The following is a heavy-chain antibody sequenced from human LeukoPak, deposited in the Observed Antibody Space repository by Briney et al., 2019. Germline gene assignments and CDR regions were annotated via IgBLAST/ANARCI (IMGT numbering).Heavy chain of an antibody. V-gene: IGHV4-39*01. CDR1: GGSISSSSYY. CDR2: IYYSGST. J-gene: IGHJ4*02. D-gene: IGHD3-9*01. CDR3: ERLPRSGVNFESYYFDY. Sequence: SETLSLTCTVSGGSISSSSYYWGWIRQPPGKGLEWIGSIYYSGSTYYNPSLKSRVTISVDTSKNQFSLKLTSVTAADTAVYYCERLPRSGVNFESYYFDYWGQGTLVTVSS.